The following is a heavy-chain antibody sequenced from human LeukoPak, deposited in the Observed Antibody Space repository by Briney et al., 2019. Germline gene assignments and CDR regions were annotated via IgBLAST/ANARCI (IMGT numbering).Heavy chain of an antibody. Sequence: GGSLRLSCAASGFTFSNYAMNWVRQAPGEGREGGSTISGGGGDTYYADSVRGRFTISRDNSKSTLYLQMNSLRAEDTAIHYCAKVPYSDYGSGRPPFMDVWGQGTTVAVSS. J-gene: IGHJ6*02. D-gene: IGHD3-10*01. CDR3: AKVPYSDYGSGRPPFMDV. CDR1: GFTFSNYA. CDR2: ISGGGGDT. V-gene: IGHV3-23*01.